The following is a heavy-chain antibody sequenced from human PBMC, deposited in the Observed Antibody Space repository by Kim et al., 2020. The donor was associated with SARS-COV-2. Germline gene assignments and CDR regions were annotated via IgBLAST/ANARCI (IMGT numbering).Heavy chain of an antibody. D-gene: IGHD6-13*01. CDR3: ARSTGPGYIYGMDV. J-gene: IGHJ6*02. V-gene: IGHV4-59*01. Sequence: NPTLKSRVTISVDTSKNQFSLKLSSVTAADTAVYYCARSTGPGYIYGMDVWGQGTTVTVSS.